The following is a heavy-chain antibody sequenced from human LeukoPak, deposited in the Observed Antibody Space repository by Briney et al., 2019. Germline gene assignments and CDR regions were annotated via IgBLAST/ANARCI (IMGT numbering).Heavy chain of an antibody. CDR2: ISSSGSTI. CDR3: ARPRSGYYFDH. V-gene: IGHV3-48*01. CDR1: GFTFSSYS. D-gene: IGHD1-14*01. Sequence: PGGSLRLSCAASGFTFSSYSMSWVRQAPGKGLEWLSYISSSGSTIYYADSVKGRFTISRDSAKNSLYLQMNSLRAEDTAVYYCARPRSGYYFDHWGQGTPVTVSS. J-gene: IGHJ4*02.